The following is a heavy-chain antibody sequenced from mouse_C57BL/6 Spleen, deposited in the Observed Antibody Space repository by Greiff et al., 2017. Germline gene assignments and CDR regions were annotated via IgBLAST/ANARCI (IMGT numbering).Heavy chain of an antibody. Sequence: QVQLQQSGAELVRPGTSVKMSCKASGYTFTNYWIGWAKQRPGHGLEWIGDLYPGGGYTNYNEKFKGKATLTADKSSSTAYMQFSSLTSEDSAIYYCARLSTVVAMDYWGQGTSVTVSS. CDR3: ARLSTVVAMDY. CDR2: LYPGGGYT. J-gene: IGHJ4*01. CDR1: GYTFTNYW. V-gene: IGHV1-63*01. D-gene: IGHD1-1*01.